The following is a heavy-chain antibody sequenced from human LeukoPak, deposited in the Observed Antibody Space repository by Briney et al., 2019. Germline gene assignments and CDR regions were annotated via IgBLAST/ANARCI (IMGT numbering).Heavy chain of an antibody. CDR3: ARHFQKVSYSRFDY. D-gene: IGHD6-13*01. Sequence: SETLSLTCTASGGSISSSSYYWGWIRQPPGKGLEWIGSIYDSGSTYYNPSLKSRVTISVDTSKNQFSLKLSSVTAADTAVYYCARHFQKVSYSRFDYWGQGTLVTVSS. CDR2: IYDSGST. V-gene: IGHV4-39*01. J-gene: IGHJ4*02. CDR1: GGSISSSSYY.